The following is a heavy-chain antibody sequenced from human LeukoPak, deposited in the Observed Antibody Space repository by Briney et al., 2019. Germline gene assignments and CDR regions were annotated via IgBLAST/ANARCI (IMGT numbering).Heavy chain of an antibody. J-gene: IGHJ6*02. CDR2: ISYDGSNK. CDR1: GFTFSSYG. D-gene: IGHD3-3*01. Sequence: GRSLRLSCAASGFTFSSYGMHWVRQAPGQGLEWVAVISYDGSNKYYADYVKCRFTISRDNSKNTLYLQMNSLRAEDTAVYYCAKDKRYYDFWSGYPSPPYYYGMDVWGQGTTVTVSS. CDR3: AKDKRYYDFWSGYPSPPYYYGMDV. V-gene: IGHV3-30*18.